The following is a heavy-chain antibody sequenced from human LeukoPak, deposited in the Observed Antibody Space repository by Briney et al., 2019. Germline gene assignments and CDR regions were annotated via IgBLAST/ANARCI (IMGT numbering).Heavy chain of an antibody. CDR3: AKSVANNYGDYVSDEYYFDY. V-gene: IGHV3-21*04. CDR1: GFTFSSYS. J-gene: IGHJ4*02. CDR2: ISSSSSYI. Sequence: GGSLRLSCAASGFTFSSYSMNWVRQAPGKGLEWVSSISSSSSYIYYADSVKGRFTISRDNAKNSLYLQMNSLRAEDTAVYYCAKSVANNYGDYVSDEYYFDYWGQGTLVTVSS. D-gene: IGHD4-17*01.